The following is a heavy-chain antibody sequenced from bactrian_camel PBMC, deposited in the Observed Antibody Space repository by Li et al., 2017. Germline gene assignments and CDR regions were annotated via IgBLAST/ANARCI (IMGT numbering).Heavy chain of an antibody. D-gene: IGHD3*01. Sequence: VQLVESGGGTVQAGGSLRLSCATSGDTDNLDYMGWYRDAPGKGREGVAAIDADGTKNYGGSVKGRFTISRDNAKNTMYLQMNSLKPEDTATYYCAADPCVGDPRGSWHHIPFNHWGQGTQVTVS. J-gene: IGHJ4*01. CDR3: AADPCVGDPRGSWHHIPFNH. CDR1: GDTDNLDY. V-gene: IGHV3S53*01. CDR2: IDADGTK.